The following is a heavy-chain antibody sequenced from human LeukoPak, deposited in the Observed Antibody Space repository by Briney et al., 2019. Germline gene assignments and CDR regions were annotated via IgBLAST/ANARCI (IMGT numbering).Heavy chain of an antibody. CDR1: GLTFSSYS. J-gene: IGHJ6*03. V-gene: IGHV3-30*02. Sequence: PGRSLRLSCAASGLTFSSYSFNWVRQAPGKGLEWVAFIRYDGSNKYYADSVKGRFTISRDNSKNTLYLQMNSLRAEDTAVYYCAKDESAAAGNAYYYYYMDVWGKGTTVTVSS. CDR2: IRYDGSNK. D-gene: IGHD6-13*01. CDR3: AKDESAAAGNAYYYYYMDV.